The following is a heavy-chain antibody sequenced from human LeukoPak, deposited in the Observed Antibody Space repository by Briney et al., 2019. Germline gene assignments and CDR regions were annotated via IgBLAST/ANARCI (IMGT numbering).Heavy chain of an antibody. Sequence: GGSLRLSCAASGFTFSSYAMSWVRQAPGKGLEWVSAISGSGGSTYYADSVKGWFTISRDNSKNTLYLQMNSLRAEDTAVYYCAKDRTIFGVVKGYNWFDPWGQGTLVTVSS. J-gene: IGHJ5*02. D-gene: IGHD3-3*01. CDR3: AKDRTIFGVVKGYNWFDP. V-gene: IGHV3-23*01. CDR2: ISGSGGST. CDR1: GFTFSSYA.